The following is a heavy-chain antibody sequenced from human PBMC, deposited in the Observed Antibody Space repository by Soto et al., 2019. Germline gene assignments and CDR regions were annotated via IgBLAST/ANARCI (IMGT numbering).Heavy chain of an antibody. CDR2: ITPFNGDV. CDR1: GNTFTYRY. J-gene: IGHJ4*02. CDR3: ASGGAGSGPFTWELPDH. Sequence: SVKVSCKALGNTFTYRYLHWVRQAPGQALEWMGWITPFNGDVHYAQKFQERVTITRDRSINTAYMRMSSLRSEDTAMYYCASGGAGSGPFTWELPDHWGQGTLVSVSS. D-gene: IGHD1-26*01. V-gene: IGHV1-45*02.